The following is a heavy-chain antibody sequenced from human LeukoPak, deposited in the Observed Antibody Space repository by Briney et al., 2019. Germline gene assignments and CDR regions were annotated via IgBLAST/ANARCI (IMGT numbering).Heavy chain of an antibody. V-gene: IGHV1-2*02. CDR2: INLIPNSADT. CDR3: ARGTYYYDSSGFYFDY. J-gene: IGHJ4*02. D-gene: IGHD3-22*01. CDR1: GYTFTGYY. Sequence: ASVKVSCKASGYTFTGYYMHWVRQAPGQGLEWMGWINLIPNSADTNYAEKFQGRVTMTRDTSISTAYMELSRLRSDDMAVYYCARGTYYYDSSGFYFDYWGQGILVTVSS.